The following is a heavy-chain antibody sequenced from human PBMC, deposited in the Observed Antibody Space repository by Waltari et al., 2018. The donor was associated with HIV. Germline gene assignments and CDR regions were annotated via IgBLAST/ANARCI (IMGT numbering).Heavy chain of an antibody. CDR3: TGSSG. CDR1: GFTFSDYA. D-gene: IGHD6-25*01. Sequence: QVQLVESGGGVVQPGGSLRPPCAAPGFTFSDYAMHWVRQAPGKGLDWVAAISYDGSIKHYADSVKGRFTISRDNSKNSLSLQMNSLRAEDTAGYYCTGSSGWGQGTLVAVSS. J-gene: IGHJ4*02. V-gene: IGHV3-30*01. CDR2: ISYDGSIK.